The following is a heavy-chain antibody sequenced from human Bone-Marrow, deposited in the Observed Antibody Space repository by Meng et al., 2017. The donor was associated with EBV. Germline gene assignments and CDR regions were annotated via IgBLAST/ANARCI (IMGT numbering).Heavy chain of an antibody. J-gene: IGHJ4*02. D-gene: IGHD2-21*01. V-gene: IGHV4-4*02. Sequence: QGELHESGPGRVKPSGALSLTCAVSGGSISSSNWWSWVCQPPGKGLEWIGEIYHSGSTNYNPSLKSRVTISVDKSKNQFSLKLSSVTAADTAVYYCARVPTLWYFDYWGQGTLVTVSS. CDR2: IYHSGST. CDR1: GGSISSSNW. CDR3: ARVPTLWYFDY.